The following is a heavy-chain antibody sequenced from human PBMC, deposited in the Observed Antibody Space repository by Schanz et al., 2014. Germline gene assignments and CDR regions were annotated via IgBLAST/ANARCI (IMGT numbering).Heavy chain of an antibody. CDR1: GFTFGSYA. V-gene: IGHV3-74*01. CDR2: TSNDGSFT. D-gene: IGHD4-17*01. Sequence: EVRLLESGGCLVQPGGSLRLSCVGSGFTFGSYAMNWVRQAPGKGLVWVSRTSNDGSFTTFADSVKGRFTISRDNAKNTLYLQMNSLRAEDTAVYYCVRDTDYHFDYWGQGTLVTVSS. CDR3: VRDTDYHFDY. J-gene: IGHJ4*02.